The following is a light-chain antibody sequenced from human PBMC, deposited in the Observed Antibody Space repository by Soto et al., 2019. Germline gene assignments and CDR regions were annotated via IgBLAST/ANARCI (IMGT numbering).Light chain of an antibody. J-gene: IGKJ1*01. CDR2: AAS. Sequence: DIQMTQSPSSLSASVRDRVTITCRASQGISNYLALYQQKPGKVPKLLIYAASTLQSGVPSRLSGSGSGTDFTLTISSLQPEDVATYYCQKYDSAPWTFGQGTKVEIK. V-gene: IGKV1-27*01. CDR3: QKYDSAPWT. CDR1: QGISNY.